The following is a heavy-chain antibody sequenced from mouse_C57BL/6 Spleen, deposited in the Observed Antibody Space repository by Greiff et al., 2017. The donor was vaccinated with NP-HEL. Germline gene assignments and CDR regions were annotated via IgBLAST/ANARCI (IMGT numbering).Heavy chain of an antibody. D-gene: IGHD2-3*01. CDR2: INPYNGGT. J-gene: IGHJ3*01. V-gene: IGHV1-19*01. CDR1: GYTFTDYY. Sequence: EVQLQQSGPVLVKPGASVKMSCKASGYTFTDYYMNWVKQSHGKSLEWIGVINPYNGGTSYNQKFKGKATLTVDKSSSTAYMELNSLTSEDSAVYYCARDGYRSFAYWGQGTLVTVSA. CDR3: ARDGYRSFAY.